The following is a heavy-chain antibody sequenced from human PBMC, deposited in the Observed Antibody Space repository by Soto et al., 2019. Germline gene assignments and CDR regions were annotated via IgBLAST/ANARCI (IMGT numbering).Heavy chain of an antibody. Sequence: PGGSLRLSCEASEFPFSCCWMTWVRQAPGKGLEWVANINQDGNEKYYVDSVKGRFTISRDSATNSVYLQMNSLRAEDTAVYFCARWNFAMDVWGQGTTVTVSS. V-gene: IGHV3-7*03. D-gene: IGHD1-7*01. J-gene: IGHJ6*02. CDR2: INQDGNEK. CDR3: ARWNFAMDV. CDR1: EFPFSCCW.